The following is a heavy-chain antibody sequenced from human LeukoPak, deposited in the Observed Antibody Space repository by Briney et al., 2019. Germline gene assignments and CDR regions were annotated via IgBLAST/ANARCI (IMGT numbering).Heavy chain of an antibody. V-gene: IGHV1-69*04. CDR2: IIPILGIA. Sequence: SVKVSCKASGGTFSSYTISWVRQAPGQGLEWMGRIIPILGIANYAQKFQGRVTITADKSTSTAYMELSRLRSEDTAVYYCARDSCTSGVCYPYYYMDVWGKGTTVTVSS. D-gene: IGHD2-8*01. CDR1: GGTFSSYT. J-gene: IGHJ6*03. CDR3: ARDSCTSGVCYPYYYMDV.